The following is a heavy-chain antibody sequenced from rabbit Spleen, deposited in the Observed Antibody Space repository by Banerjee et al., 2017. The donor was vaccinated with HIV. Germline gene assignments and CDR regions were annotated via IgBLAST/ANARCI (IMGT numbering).Heavy chain of an antibody. J-gene: IGHJ6*01. CDR2: IDTGSSGFT. Sequence: QEQLEESGGDLVKPGASLTLTCIASGVSFSASSYMCWVRQAPGKWLEWIACIDTGSSGFTYFASWAKGRFTISKTSSTTVTLQMTSLTAADTATYFCASDTSSSFSSYGMDLWGPGTLVTVS. D-gene: IGHD1-1*01. CDR1: GVSFSASSY. CDR3: ASDTSSSFSSYGMDL. V-gene: IGHV1S45*01.